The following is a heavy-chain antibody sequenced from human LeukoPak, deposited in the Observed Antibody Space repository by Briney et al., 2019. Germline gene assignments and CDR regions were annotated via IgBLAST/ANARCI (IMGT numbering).Heavy chain of an antibody. V-gene: IGHV3-7*01. D-gene: IGHD4-17*01. CDR2: IKEDGSEK. J-gene: IGHJ4*02. Sequence: GGSLRLSCAASGFTFSTYWMSWVSQDPGNGLEWVANIKEDGSEKYYVDSVKGRFTISRDNAKNSLYLQMNSLRAEDTAVYYCARGDYGAPFDYWGQGTLVTVSS. CDR3: ARGDYGAPFDY. CDR1: GFTFSTYW.